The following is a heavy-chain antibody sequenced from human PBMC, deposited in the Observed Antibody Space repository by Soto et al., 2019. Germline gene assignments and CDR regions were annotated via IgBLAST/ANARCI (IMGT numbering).Heavy chain of an antibody. CDR2: VYFSGNT. Sequence: TLSLACTVSGCSLISYYWTWIRQSPGKGLEWIGYVYFSGNTNYNPSLKSRVTISIDTSKNQFSLRLASVTAADTAFYECGSVRPSGYVLAWGKGTLVTVA. J-gene: IGHJ4*02. CDR1: GCSLISYY. D-gene: IGHD6-25*01. CDR3: GSVRPSGYVLA. V-gene: IGHV4-59*01.